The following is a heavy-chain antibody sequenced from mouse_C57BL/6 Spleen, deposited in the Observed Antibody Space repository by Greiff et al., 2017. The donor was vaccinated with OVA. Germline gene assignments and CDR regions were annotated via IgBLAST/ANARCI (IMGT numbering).Heavy chain of an antibody. J-gene: IGHJ4*01. Sequence: EVQLVESGGGLVQPGGSMKLSCVASGFTFSNYWMNWVRQSPEKGLEWVAQIRLKTDNYATHYAESVKGRFTISRDDSKSSVYLKMNNLRAEATGIYYSTARNYYAMDDWGQGTSVTVSS. V-gene: IGHV6-3*01. CDR3: TARNYYAMDD. CDR2: IRLKTDNYAT. CDR1: GFTFSNYW.